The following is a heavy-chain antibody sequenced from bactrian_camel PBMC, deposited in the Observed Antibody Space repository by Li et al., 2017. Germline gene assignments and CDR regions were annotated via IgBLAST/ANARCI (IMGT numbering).Heavy chain of an antibody. Sequence: HVQLVESGGGSVQAGGSLRLSCAASAGNYAVGWFRQAPGKKREGVAILYTGGNNAEYADSVKGRFTLSRDMAENTLFLQMNNLQFDDSGMYTCVVRRVKECGEAGWWIGGLEGQGTQVTVS. J-gene: IGHJ4*01. CDR2: LYTGGNNA. CDR1: AGNYA. V-gene: IGHV3S54*01. D-gene: IGHD7*01.